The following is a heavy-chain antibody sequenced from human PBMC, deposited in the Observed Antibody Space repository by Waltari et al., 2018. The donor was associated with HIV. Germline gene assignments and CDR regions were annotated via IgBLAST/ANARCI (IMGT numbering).Heavy chain of an antibody. CDR1: EFTVSSDY. CDR3: ARGSEYSGYADAFDI. D-gene: IGHD5-12*01. J-gene: IGHJ3*02. CDR2: IYSGGST. Sequence: EVQLVETGGGLIQPGGSLRLSCAASEFTVSSDYMSWVRQAPGKGLEWVSVIYSGGSTYYADSVKGRFTISRDNSKNTLYLQMNSLRAEDTAIYHCARGSEYSGYADAFDIWGQGTMVTVSS. V-gene: IGHV3-53*02.